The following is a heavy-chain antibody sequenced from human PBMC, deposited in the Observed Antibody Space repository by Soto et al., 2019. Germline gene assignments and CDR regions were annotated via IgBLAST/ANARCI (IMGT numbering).Heavy chain of an antibody. V-gene: IGHV4-31*03. CDR3: ARDHRSLGDYYGIDV. D-gene: IGHD3-10*01. CDR2: IHYTGST. Sequence: SETLSLTCSVSGDSISSSGFFWSWIRQQPGKALEWIGYIHYTGSTSYNPSLKSRLAISLDASKNQFSLSLSSVTSADTAVYYCARDHRSLGDYYGIDVWGQGTTVTVSS. CDR1: GDSISSSGFF. J-gene: IGHJ6*02.